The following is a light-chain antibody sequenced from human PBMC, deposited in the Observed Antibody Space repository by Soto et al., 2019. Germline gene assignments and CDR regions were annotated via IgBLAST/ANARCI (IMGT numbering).Light chain of an antibody. CDR2: DVT. J-gene: IGLJ1*01. CDR3: CSYAGSYTHYV. V-gene: IGLV2-11*01. CDR1: SSDVGGYNY. Sequence: QSALTQPRSVSGSPGQSVTISCTGTSSDVGGYNYVSWYQHHPGKAPKLIIYDVTKWPSGVPDRFSGSKSGNTASLTISGLQAEDEADYYCCSYAGSYTHYVFGTGTXVTVL.